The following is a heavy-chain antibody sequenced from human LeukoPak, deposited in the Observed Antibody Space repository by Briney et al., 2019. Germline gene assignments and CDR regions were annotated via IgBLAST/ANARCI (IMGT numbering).Heavy chain of an antibody. V-gene: IGHV4-38-2*01. CDR2: IHHSGST. J-gene: IGHJ4*02. CDR3: ASGGGGGSTAYFAY. Sequence: SETLSLTCAVSGYSISSGHYWRWIRQPPGKGLEWIGSIHHSGSTYYNPSLKSRVIISVDTSKNQFSLKLSSVTAADTAIYYCASGGGGGSTAYFAYWGQGTLVTVSS. D-gene: IGHD3-16*01. CDR1: GYSISSGHY.